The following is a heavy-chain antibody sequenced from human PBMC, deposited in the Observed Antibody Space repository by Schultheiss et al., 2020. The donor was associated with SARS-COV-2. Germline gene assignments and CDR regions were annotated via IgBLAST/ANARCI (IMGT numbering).Heavy chain of an antibody. CDR1: GFTFSSYG. V-gene: IGHV3-52*01. Sequence: GGSLRLSCAASGFTFSSYGMHWVRQAPGKGLEWVADIKCDGSEKYYVDSVKGRLTISRDNAKNSLYLQVNSLRAEDMTVYYCARDTAMVRAVIDYWGQGTLVTVSS. D-gene: IGHD5-18*01. J-gene: IGHJ4*02. CDR3: ARDTAMVRAVIDY. CDR2: IKCDGSEK.